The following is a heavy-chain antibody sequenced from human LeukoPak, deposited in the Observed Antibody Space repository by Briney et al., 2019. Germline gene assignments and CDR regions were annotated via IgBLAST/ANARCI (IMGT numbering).Heavy chain of an antibody. D-gene: IGHD5-18*01. CDR2: IGTAGDT. V-gene: IGHV3-13*01. Sequence: GGSLRLSCAASGFTFSSYDMHWVRHATGKGLEWVSAIGTAGDTYYPGSVKGRFTISRENAKNSLYLQMNSLRAGDTAVYYCARGASGYSYGFRVYYYYGMDVWGQGTTVTVSS. CDR1: GFTFSSYD. CDR3: ARGASGYSYGFRVYYYYGMDV. J-gene: IGHJ6*02.